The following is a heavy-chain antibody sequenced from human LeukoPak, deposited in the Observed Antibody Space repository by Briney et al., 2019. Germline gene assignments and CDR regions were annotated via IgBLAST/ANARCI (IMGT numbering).Heavy chain of an antibody. V-gene: IGHV1-69*05. CDR3: ARVKDCSGGSCYPPYNWFDP. CDR2: IIPIFGTA. J-gene: IGHJ5*02. D-gene: IGHD2-15*01. Sequence: SVKVSCKASGGTFSSYAISWVRQAPGQGLEWMGGIIPIFGTANYAQKFQGRVTITTDGSTSTAYMELSSLRSEDTAVYYCARVKDCSGGSCYPPYNWFDPWGQGTLVTVSS. CDR1: GGTFSSYA.